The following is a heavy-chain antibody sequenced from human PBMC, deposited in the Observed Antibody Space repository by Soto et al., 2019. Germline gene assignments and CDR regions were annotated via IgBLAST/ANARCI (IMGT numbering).Heavy chain of an antibody. D-gene: IGHD3-3*01. CDR2: ISGSGGST. V-gene: IGHV3-23*01. J-gene: IGHJ3*02. Sequence: GSLRLSCAASGFTFSSYAMSWVRQAPGKGLEWVSAISGSGGSTYYADSVKGRFTISRDNSKNTLYLQMNSLRAEDTAVYYCAKDRGLYDFWSGYLYDAFDIWGQGTMVTVS. CDR3: AKDRGLYDFWSGYLYDAFDI. CDR1: GFTFSSYA.